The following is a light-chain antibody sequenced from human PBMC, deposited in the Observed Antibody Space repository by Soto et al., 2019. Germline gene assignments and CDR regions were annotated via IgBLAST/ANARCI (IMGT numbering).Light chain of an antibody. CDR3: QQRFDWPKIT. Sequence: EMVMTQSPXXXSXXPXEXATLSCRASQSVSSNLAWYQPKPGQAPRLLVSAASNRATGIPARFSGSGSGTDFTLTISSLEPEDFGVFYCQQRFDWPKITFGQGTRLENK. V-gene: IGKV3-11*01. CDR1: QSVSSN. J-gene: IGKJ5*01. CDR2: AAS.